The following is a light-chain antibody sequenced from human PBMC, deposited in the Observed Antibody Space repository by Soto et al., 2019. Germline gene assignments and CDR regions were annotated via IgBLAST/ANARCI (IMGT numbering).Light chain of an antibody. CDR3: QQYATWPPYT. CDR1: QSIGSN. Sequence: ETVMTQSPVTLSVSPGERATLSCRASQSIGSNLAWYQQRPGQAPRLLIYDAFTRATGIPARFSGSRSGTEFTLTISSLQSDDFAVYYCQQYATWPPYTSRHGTQVNIK. J-gene: IGKJ2*01. V-gene: IGKV3-15*01. CDR2: DAF.